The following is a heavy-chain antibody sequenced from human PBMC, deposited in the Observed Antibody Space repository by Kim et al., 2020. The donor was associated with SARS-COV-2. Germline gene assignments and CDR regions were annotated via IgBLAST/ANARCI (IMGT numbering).Heavy chain of an antibody. V-gene: IGHV4-59*13. CDR2: IYYSGST. CDR3: ARELGLSNWWKDDNWFDP. Sequence: SETLSLTCTVSGGSISSYYWSWIRQPPGKGLEWIGYIYYSGSTNYNPSLKSRVTISVDTSKNQFSLKLSSVTAADTAVYYCARELGLSNWWKDDNWFDPWGQGTLVTVSS. D-gene: IGHD1-1*01. J-gene: IGHJ5*02. CDR1: GGSISSYY.